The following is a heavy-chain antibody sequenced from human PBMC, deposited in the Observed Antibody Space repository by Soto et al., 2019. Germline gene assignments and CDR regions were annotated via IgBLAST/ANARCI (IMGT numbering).Heavy chain of an antibody. V-gene: IGHV3-11*01. CDR3: ARDARYASSSYGFDV. CDR2: ISNSGHAI. CDR1: GFTFSDYY. J-gene: IGHJ6*02. D-gene: IGHD6-13*01. Sequence: QVQLVESGGGQVKPGGSLRLSCVASGFTFSDYYMSWIRQAPGKGLEWVSYISNSGHAIYYADSVKGRFTVSRDNSNNSMSLQMDSLRADDTAIYYCARDARYASSSYGFDVWGQGTTVSVSS.